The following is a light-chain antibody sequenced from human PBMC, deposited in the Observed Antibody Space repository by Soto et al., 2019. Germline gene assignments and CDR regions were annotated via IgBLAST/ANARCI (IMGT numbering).Light chain of an antibody. J-gene: IGKJ1*01. CDR2: RAS. V-gene: IGKV1-5*03. Sequence: DIQMTQSPSTLSGSVGDRVTITCRASQSVSSWLAWYQQKPGKAPKVLIYRASKLESGVPSRFSGSGSGTEFTLTISSLQPEDFATYYCQQYNFYSWTFGQGTKVDIK. CDR3: QQYNFYSWT. CDR1: QSVSSW.